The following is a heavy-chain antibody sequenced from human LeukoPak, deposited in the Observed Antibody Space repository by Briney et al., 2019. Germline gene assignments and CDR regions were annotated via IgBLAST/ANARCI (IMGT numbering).Heavy chain of an antibody. CDR2: ISAYNDNT. CDR1: GYTFTSYG. V-gene: IGHV1-18*01. D-gene: IGHD3-16*01. J-gene: IGHJ3*02. CDR3: ARDILVGGAFDI. Sequence: ASVKVSCKASGYTFTSYGVSWVRQAPGQGLEWMGWISAYNDNTNFAQKFQGRVTMTTDTPTTTAYMELGSLRSDDTAVYYCARDILVGGAFDIWGQGTMVTVSS.